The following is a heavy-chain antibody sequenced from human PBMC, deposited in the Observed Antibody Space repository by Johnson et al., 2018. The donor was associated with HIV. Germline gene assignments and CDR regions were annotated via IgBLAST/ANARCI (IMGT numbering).Heavy chain of an antibody. V-gene: IGHV3-66*02. CDR3: ARTSLEMATISAFDI. Sequence: VQLVESGGGLVQPGGSLRLSCAASGFTVSSNYMSWVRQAPGKGLEWVSVLYSGGSTYYADSVKGRFTISRDNSKNTLYLQMNSLRAEDTAVYYCARTSLEMATISAFDIWGQGTMVTVSS. J-gene: IGHJ3*02. CDR1: GFTVSSNY. CDR2: LYSGGST. D-gene: IGHD5-24*01.